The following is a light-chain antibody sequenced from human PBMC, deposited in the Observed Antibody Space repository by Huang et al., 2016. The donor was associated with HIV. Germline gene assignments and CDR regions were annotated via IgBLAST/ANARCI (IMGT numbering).Light chain of an antibody. Sequence: EIVMTQSPATLSVSLGERATLSCRASQSVSSNLAWYQQKPGQAPRLLIYGAATRATGIPARFSVSGSGTEFTLTISSLQSEDFAVYYCQKYNNWPRTFGQGTKVEIK. V-gene: IGKV3-15*01. CDR1: QSVSSN. J-gene: IGKJ1*01. CDR2: GAA. CDR3: QKYNNWPRT.